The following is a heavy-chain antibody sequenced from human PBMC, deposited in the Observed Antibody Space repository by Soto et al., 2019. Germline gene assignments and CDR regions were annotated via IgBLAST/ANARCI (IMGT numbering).Heavy chain of an antibody. Sequence: QVQLVESGGGVVQPGRSLRLSCAASGFTFSSYGMHWVRQAPGKGLEWVAVIWYDGSNKYYADSVKGRFTISRDNSKNTLYRQMNSLRAEDTAVYYCARGSSSWQIDYWGQGTLVTVSS. V-gene: IGHV3-33*01. D-gene: IGHD6-13*01. CDR1: GFTFSSYG. CDR2: IWYDGSNK. J-gene: IGHJ4*02. CDR3: ARGSSSWQIDY.